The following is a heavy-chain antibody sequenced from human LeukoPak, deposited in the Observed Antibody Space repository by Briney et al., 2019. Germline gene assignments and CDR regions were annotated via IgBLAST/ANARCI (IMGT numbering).Heavy chain of an antibody. CDR3: ASDILTGYSFDY. CDR2: IYYSGST. Sequence: GSLRLSCAASGFTFSSYEMNWIRQPPGKGLEWIGSIYYSGSTYYNPSLKSRVAISVDTSKNQFSLKLSSVTAADTAVYYCASDILTGYSFDYWGQGTLVTVSS. CDR1: GFTFSSYE. J-gene: IGHJ4*02. V-gene: IGHV4-39*01. D-gene: IGHD3-9*01.